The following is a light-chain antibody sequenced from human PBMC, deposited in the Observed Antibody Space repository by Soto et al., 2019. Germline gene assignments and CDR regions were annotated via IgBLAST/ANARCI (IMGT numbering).Light chain of an antibody. J-gene: IGLJ1*01. CDR2: EAT. Sequence: QSVLTQPASVSGSPGQSITISCTGSSSDVVSYNLVSWYQQHPGKAPKLMIYEATKRPSGISTRFSGSKSGNTASLTISGLQAADEADYYCSLYTSENTYVFGTGTKVTVL. CDR3: SLYTSENTYV. V-gene: IGLV2-14*02. CDR1: SSDVVSYNL.